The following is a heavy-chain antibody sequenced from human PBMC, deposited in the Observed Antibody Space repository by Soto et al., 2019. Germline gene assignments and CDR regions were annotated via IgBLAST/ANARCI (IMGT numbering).Heavy chain of an antibody. Sequence: SETLSLTCTVSGGSISSYYWSWIRQPAGKGLEWIGRIYTSGSTNYNPSLKSRVTMSVDTSKNQFSLKLSSVTAADTAVYYCARDPIFGVGNKRGSYYYYGMDVWGQGTTVTVSS. J-gene: IGHJ6*02. V-gene: IGHV4-4*07. D-gene: IGHD3-3*01. CDR3: ARDPIFGVGNKRGSYYYYGMDV. CDR2: IYTSGST. CDR1: GGSISSYY.